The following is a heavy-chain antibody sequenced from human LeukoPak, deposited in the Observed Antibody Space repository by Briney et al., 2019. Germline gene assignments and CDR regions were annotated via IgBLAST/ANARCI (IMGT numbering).Heavy chain of an antibody. D-gene: IGHD3/OR15-3a*01. CDR2: IWFDGSNE. Sequence: GGSLRLSCAASGFIFSNYGMHWVRQAPGKGLEWVAVIWFDGSNEDYADSVKGRFTISRDNSKNTLFPQMNSLRAEDTAVYYCAKVVPFELGFDYWGQGTLVSVSS. V-gene: IGHV3-33*06. J-gene: IGHJ4*02. CDR1: GFIFSNYG. CDR3: AKVVPFELGFDY.